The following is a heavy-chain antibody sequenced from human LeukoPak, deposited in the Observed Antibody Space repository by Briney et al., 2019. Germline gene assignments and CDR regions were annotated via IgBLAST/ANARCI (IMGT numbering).Heavy chain of an antibody. J-gene: IGHJ3*02. V-gene: IGHV3-15*01. CDR1: GFTFSSYW. CDR3: TAENFLYAFDI. D-gene: IGHD1-7*01. Sequence: GGSLRLSCAASGFTFSSYWMSWVRQAPGKGLEWVGRIKRKNDLGTTDYAEPVKARFTISRDDSKNTLYLQMNSLKTEDTAVYYCTAENFLYAFDIWGQGTMVTVSS. CDR2: IKRKNDLGTT.